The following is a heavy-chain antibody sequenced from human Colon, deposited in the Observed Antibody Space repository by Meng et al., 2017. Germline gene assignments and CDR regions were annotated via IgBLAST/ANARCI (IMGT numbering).Heavy chain of an antibody. Sequence: QVTRQESGPGLAKPSATPSLTCTVSGDSVSGPYWNWIRQPPGKGLEWIGCVYDNGNTNYNPCLKSRATMSLDTSKNQFSLRLSSVTAEDTAVYYCARRAVGARGWIDPWGQGTLVTVSS. CDR3: ARRAVGARGWIDP. D-gene: IGHD4/OR15-4a*01. J-gene: IGHJ5*02. V-gene: IGHV4-59*02. CDR2: VYDNGNT. CDR1: GDSVSGPY.